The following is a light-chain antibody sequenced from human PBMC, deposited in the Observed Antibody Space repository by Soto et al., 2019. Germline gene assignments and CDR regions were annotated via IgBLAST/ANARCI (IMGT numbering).Light chain of an antibody. CDR2: GAS. J-gene: IGKJ4*01. V-gene: IGKV3-20*01. CDR1: QSVSSSY. Sequence: ESVLTHSPGTLSLSPKEIATLSCRASQSVSSSYLAWYQQKPGQAPRLLIYGASSRATGIPDRFSGSGSGTDFTLTISRLEPEDFAVYYCQQYGSSPLTFGGGTKVDI. CDR3: QQYGSSPLT.